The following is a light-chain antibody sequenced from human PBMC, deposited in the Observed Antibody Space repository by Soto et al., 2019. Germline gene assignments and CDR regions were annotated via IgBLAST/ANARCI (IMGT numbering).Light chain of an antibody. V-gene: IGKV1-27*01. CDR2: AAS. CDR3: QQYNSAPAH. CDR1: QGISNY. Sequence: DIQMTQSPSSLSASIGDGVTITCRASQGISNYLAWYQQKPGKPPKLLIYAASTLQSGVPSRFSGSGSGTDFTLTISSLQPEDVASYFCQQYNSAPAHFGGGSKVEIK. J-gene: IGKJ4*01.